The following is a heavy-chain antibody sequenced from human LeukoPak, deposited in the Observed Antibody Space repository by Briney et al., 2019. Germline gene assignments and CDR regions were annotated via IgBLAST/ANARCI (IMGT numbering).Heavy chain of an antibody. CDR2: ISSSGSTI. Sequence: PGGSLRLSCAASGFTFSDYYMSWIRQAPGKGLEWVSDISSSGSTIYYADSVKGRFTISRDNAKNSLYLKMNSLRAEDTAVYYCARDQGHYDILTGYYRFYFQHWGQGTLVTVSS. D-gene: IGHD3-9*01. J-gene: IGHJ1*01. V-gene: IGHV3-11*01. CDR3: ARDQGHYDILTGYYRFYFQH. CDR1: GFTFSDYY.